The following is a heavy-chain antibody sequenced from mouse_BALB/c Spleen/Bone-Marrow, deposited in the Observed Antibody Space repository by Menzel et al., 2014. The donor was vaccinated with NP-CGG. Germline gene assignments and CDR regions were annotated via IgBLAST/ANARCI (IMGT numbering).Heavy chain of an antibody. J-gene: IGHJ3*01. D-gene: IGHD2-4*01. CDR2: INPSSGYT. CDR3: ARSYYDYDRAWFAY. Sequence: VKLLESGAELARPGASVKMSCKASGYTFTSYTMHWVKQRPGQGLEWIGYINPSSGYTNYNQKFKDKATLTADKSSSTAYMQLSSLTSEDSVVYYCARSYYDYDRAWFAYWGQGTLVTVS. CDR1: GYTFTSYT. V-gene: IGHV1-4*01.